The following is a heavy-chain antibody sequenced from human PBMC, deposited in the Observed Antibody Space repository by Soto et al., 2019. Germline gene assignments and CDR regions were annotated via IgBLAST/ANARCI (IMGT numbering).Heavy chain of an antibody. V-gene: IGHV1-69*02. D-gene: IGHD3-16*01. CDR1: GGTFSSYA. CDR3: ATSEYASLPSFDF. J-gene: IGHJ4*02. Sequence: QVQLEQSGAEVKKPESSVKVSCKASGGTFSSYAINWVRQAPGQGLEWLGRIIPMLGIGNNAHKFQDRVTISLDKSTSTAYMELNSLRSEDTAVYYCATSEYASLPSFDFWGQGTLVTVSS. CDR2: IIPMLGIG.